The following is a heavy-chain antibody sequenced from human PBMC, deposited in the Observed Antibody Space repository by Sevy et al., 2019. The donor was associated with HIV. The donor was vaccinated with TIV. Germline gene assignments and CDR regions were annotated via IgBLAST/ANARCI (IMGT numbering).Heavy chain of an antibody. D-gene: IGHD3-9*01. CDR3: AGVGPRYYDILTGYYYYFDY. CDR2: INWNGGST. CDR1: GFTFDDYG. Sequence: GGSLRLSCAASGFTFDDYGMSWVRQAPGKGLEWVSGINWNGGSTGYADSVKGRFTISRDNAKNSLYLQMNSLRAEDTALYYCAGVGPRYYDILTGYYYYFDYWGQGTLVTVSS. V-gene: IGHV3-20*04. J-gene: IGHJ4*02.